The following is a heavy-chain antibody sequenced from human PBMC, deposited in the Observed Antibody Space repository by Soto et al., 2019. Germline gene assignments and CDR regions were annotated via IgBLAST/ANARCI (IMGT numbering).Heavy chain of an antibody. Sequence: PSETLSLTCAVYGGAFRGYYRSWIRQPPGKGLEWLGEINDSGSTNYNPSLKSRITISLDTSKKEISLRLSSVTAADTAVYYCARERGRSCSGESCDPFGHWGQGALVTVS. J-gene: IGHJ5*02. CDR2: INDSGST. V-gene: IGHV4-34*01. CDR1: GGAFRGYY. D-gene: IGHD2-15*01. CDR3: ARERGRSCSGESCDPFGH.